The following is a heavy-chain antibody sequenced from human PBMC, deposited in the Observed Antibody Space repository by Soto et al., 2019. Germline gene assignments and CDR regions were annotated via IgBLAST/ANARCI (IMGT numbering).Heavy chain of an antibody. CDR1: GYTFTSYA. V-gene: IGHV1-3*01. J-gene: IGHJ6*02. CDR2: INAGNGNT. D-gene: IGHD5-12*01. Sequence: GASVKVSCKASGYTFTSYAMHWVRQAPGQRLEWMGWINAGNGNTKYSQKFQGRVTITRDTSASTAYMELSSLRSEDTAVYYCAIIRDGYNFDYYYGMDVWGQGTTVTVSS. CDR3: AIIRDGYNFDYYYGMDV.